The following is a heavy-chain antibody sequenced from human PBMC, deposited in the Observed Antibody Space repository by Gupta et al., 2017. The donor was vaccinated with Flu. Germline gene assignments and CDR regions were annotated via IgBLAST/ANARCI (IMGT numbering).Heavy chain of an antibody. CDR1: GFTFDDYA. CDR3: AKAQSSGSSLGHYYYAMDV. D-gene: IGHD3-10*01. CDR2: ISWDGGYT. Sequence: EVQLVESGGVVVQPGGSLRLSCAASGFTFDDYAMHWVRQAPGKGLEWVSLISWDGGYTYYADSVKGRFTISRDNSENCLYLQMNSLRPEDTALYYCAKAQSSGSSLGHYYYAMDVWGRGTTVTVSS. J-gene: IGHJ6*02. V-gene: IGHV3-43D*04.